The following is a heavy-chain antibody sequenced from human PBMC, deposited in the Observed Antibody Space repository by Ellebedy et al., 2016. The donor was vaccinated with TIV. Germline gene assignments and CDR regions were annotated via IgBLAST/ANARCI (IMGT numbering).Heavy chain of an antibody. CDR1: GGSFSGYY. CDR2: FSYSWST. CDR3: AAGWVPAAPLQP. D-gene: IGHD2-2*01. J-gene: IGHJ5*02. Sequence: MPSETLSLTCAVYGGSFSGYYCSWIRQPPGKGLEWIGYFSYSWSTNYHPSLKSRVTISVETSKNQFSLKLSSVTAADTAVYYCAAGWVPAAPLQPWGQGTLVTVSS. V-gene: IGHV4-59*12.